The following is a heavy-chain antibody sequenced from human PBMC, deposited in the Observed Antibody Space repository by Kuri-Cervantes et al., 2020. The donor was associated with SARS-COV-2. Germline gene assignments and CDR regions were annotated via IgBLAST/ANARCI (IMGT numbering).Heavy chain of an antibody. D-gene: IGHD3-22*01. CDR3: ARAPYKDSSGYSDDYFDY. CDR1: GFTFSSYA. Sequence: GGSLRLSCAASGFTFSSYAMHWVRQAPGKGLEWVAVISYDGSNKYYADSVKGRFTISRDNSKNTLYLQMNSLRAEDTAVYYCARAPYKDSSGYSDDYFDYWGQGTLVTVSS. V-gene: IGHV3-30*01. J-gene: IGHJ4*02. CDR2: ISYDGSNK.